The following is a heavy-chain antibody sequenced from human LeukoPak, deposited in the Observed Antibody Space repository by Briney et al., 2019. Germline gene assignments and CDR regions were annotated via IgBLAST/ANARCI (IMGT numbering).Heavy chain of an antibody. D-gene: IGHD3-22*01. V-gene: IGHV4-4*07. CDR3: ARALNYDSSGYRVYYFDY. CDR2: IHTSGST. CDR1: GGSISSYY. Sequence: SETLSLTCTVSGGSISSYYWSWIRQPAGKGLEWIGRIHTSGSTNYNPSLKSRVTMSVDTSKNQFSLKLSSVTAADTAVYYCARALNYDSSGYRVYYFDYWGQGTLVTVSS. J-gene: IGHJ4*02.